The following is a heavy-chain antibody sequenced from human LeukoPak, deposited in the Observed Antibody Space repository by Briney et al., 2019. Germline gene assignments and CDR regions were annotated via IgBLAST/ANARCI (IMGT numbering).Heavy chain of an antibody. D-gene: IGHD3-22*01. CDR1: GGSISIGGYS. CDR2: IYHSGST. J-gene: IGHJ4*02. CDR3: ARAYYECFDY. Sequence: ASETLSLTCAVSGGSISIGGYSWSWIRQPPGKGLEWIGYIYHSGSTYYNPSLKSRVTISVDRSKNQFSLKPSSVLAPDTAVYYCARAYYECFDYWGQGTLVTVSS. V-gene: IGHV4-30-2*01.